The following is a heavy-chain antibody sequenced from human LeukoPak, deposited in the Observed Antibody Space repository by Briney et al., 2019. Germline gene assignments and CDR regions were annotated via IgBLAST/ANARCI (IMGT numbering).Heavy chain of an antibody. D-gene: IGHD6-19*01. Sequence: PGGSLRLSCAASGFTFSRNAMSWVRQAPGKGLEWVSAISGSGDAPYYADSVKGRFTIPRDNSKSTLYLQMNNLRVEDTAVYYCASGIAVTGPLDHWGQGTLVTVSS. V-gene: IGHV3-23*01. CDR1: GFTFSRNA. CDR2: ISGSGDAP. CDR3: ASGIAVTGPLDH. J-gene: IGHJ4*02.